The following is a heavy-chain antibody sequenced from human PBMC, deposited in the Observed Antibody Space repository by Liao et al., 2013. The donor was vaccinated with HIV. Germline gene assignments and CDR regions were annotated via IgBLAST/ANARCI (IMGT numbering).Heavy chain of an antibody. Sequence: QVQLQESGPGLVKPSETLSLTCTVSGGSISSYYWSWIRQPAGKGLEWIGRIYTSGSTNYNPSLKSRVTMSVDTSKNQFSLKLSSVTAADTAVYYCARVKSSGSSYYMDVWGKGTTVTVSS. V-gene: IGHV4-4*07. CDR1: GGSISSYY. CDR2: IYTSGST. CDR3: ARVKSSGSSYYMDV. J-gene: IGHJ6*03. D-gene: IGHD6-19*01.